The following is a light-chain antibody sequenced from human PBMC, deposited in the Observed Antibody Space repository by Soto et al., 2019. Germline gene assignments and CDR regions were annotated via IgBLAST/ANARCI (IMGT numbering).Light chain of an antibody. Sequence: DTVLTQSPATLSLSPGERATLSCRASQSVCSSLAWYQQKPGQAPRLLIYDASNTATGIPASFSGSGSGTDFTLTISRLEPEDFAVYSCHQTNSWPQTFGQGTKVDIK. CDR3: HQTNSWPQT. V-gene: IGKV3-11*01. J-gene: IGKJ1*01. CDR1: QSVCSS. CDR2: DAS.